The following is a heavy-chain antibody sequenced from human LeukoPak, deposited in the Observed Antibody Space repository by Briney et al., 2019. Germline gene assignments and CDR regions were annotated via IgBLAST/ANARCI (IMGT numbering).Heavy chain of an antibody. J-gene: IGHJ5*02. D-gene: IGHD5-12*01. CDR2: IYCSGSTSCGST. V-gene: IGHV4-4*08. CDR1: GGSISSYY. Sequence: SETLSLTCTVSGGSISSYYWSWIRRPPGKGLEWIGYIYCSGSTSCGSTSYNPSLKSRVTISVDKNQLSLRLTSVTAADTAVYYCARDLISEYSRSHSHFDPWGQGTLVTVSS. CDR3: ARDLISEYSRSHSHFDP.